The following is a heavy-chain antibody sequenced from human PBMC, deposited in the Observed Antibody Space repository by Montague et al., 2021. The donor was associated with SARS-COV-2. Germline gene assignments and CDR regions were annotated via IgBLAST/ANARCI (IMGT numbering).Heavy chain of an antibody. Sequence: PALVKPTQTLTLTCTFSGFSLSTSGMCVSWIRQPPGKALEWLARIDWDDDKYYSTSLKTRLTISKDTSKNQVVLTVTKMGPVDTATYYCARIGGGGSCYSSAFDIWGQGTMVTVSS. V-gene: IGHV2-70*11. CDR1: GFSLSTSGMC. D-gene: IGHD2-15*01. J-gene: IGHJ3*02. CDR3: ARIGGGGSCYSSAFDI. CDR2: IDWDDDK.